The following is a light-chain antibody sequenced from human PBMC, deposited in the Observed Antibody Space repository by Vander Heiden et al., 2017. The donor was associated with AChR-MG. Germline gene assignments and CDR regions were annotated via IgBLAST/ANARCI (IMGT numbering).Light chain of an antibody. Sequence: EIVMTQSPATLSVSPGERATLAGRASQSVSRNLAWYQQKPGQAPRLLIYGASTRATGIPARFSGSGSGTEFNLTISSLQSEDFAVYYCQQYNNWPPGTFGQGTKVEIK. V-gene: IGKV3-15*01. CDR1: QSVSRN. J-gene: IGKJ1*01. CDR2: GAS. CDR3: QQYNNWPPGT.